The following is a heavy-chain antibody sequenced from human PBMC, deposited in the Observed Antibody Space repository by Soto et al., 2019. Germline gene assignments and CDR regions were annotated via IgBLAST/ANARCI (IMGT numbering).Heavy chain of an antibody. CDR2: IYYSGST. Sequence: LSLTCTVSGDSISSSSYYWGWIRQPPGKGLEWIGSIYYSGSTYYNPSLKSRVTISVDTSKNQFSLKLSSVTAADTAVYYCARPVAGVAVYWGQGTLVTVSS. V-gene: IGHV4-39*01. J-gene: IGHJ4*02. CDR1: GDSISSSSYY. D-gene: IGHD2-15*01. CDR3: ARPVAGVAVY.